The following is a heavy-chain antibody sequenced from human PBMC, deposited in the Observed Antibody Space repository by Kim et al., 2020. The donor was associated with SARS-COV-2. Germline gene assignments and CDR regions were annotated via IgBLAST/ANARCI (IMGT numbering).Heavy chain of an antibody. D-gene: IGHD3-22*01. CDR3: ARRGDSSGYYSFDY. V-gene: IGHV4-34*01. J-gene: IGHJ4*02. Sequence: SETLSLTCAVYGGSFSGYYWSWIRQPPGKGLEWIGEINHSGSTNYNPSLKSRVTISVDTSKNQFSLKLSSVTAADTAVYYCARRGDSSGYYSFDYWGQGTLVTVSS. CDR1: GGSFSGYY. CDR2: INHSGST.